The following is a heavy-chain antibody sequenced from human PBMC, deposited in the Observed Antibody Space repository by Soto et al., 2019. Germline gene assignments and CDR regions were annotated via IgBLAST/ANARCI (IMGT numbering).Heavy chain of an antibody. J-gene: IGHJ4*02. V-gene: IGHV3-21*01. D-gene: IGHD3-3*01. CDR2: ISSSSSYI. CDR3: AINYDFWSGFDY. Sequence: GESLKISCAASGFTFSSYSMNWVRQAPGKGLEWVSSISSSSSYIYYADSVKGRFTISRDNAKNSLYLQMNSLRAEDTAVYYCAINYDFWSGFDYWGQGTLVTVSS. CDR1: GFTFSSYS.